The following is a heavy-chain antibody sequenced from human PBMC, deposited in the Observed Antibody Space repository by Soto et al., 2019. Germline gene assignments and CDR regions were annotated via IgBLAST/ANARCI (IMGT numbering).Heavy chain of an antibody. CDR3: ARLVTWSGYYYYYGMDV. CDR1: GVTFSSYA. J-gene: IGHJ6*02. D-gene: IGHD3-3*01. V-gene: IGHV1-69*13. CDR2: IIPIFGTA. Sequence: GASVKVSCKASGVTFSSYAISWVRQAPGQGLEWMGGIIPIFGTANYAQKFQGRVTITADESTSTAYMELSSLRSEDTAVYYCARLVTWSGYYYYYGMDVWGQGTTVTVSS.